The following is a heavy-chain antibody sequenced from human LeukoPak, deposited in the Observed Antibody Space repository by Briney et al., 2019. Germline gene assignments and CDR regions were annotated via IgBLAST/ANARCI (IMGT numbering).Heavy chain of an antibody. CDR2: IKSDGSST. CDR1: XFSFSSYL. CDR3: ASDRSYAMDV. J-gene: IGHJ6*02. V-gene: IGHV3-74*01. Sequence: PGGSLRLSCAASXFSFSSYLMHWVRQPPGKGLVWVSRIKSDGSSTTYAASVQGRFTISRDNAKNTLYLQMNSLGGEDTAVYYCASDRSYAMDVWGQGTTVTVSS.